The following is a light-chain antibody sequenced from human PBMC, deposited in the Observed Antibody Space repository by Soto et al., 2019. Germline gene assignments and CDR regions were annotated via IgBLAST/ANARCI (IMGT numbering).Light chain of an antibody. CDR3: QQYSVYPPT. J-gene: IGKJ1*01. CDR2: DAS. CDR1: QNVNNW. Sequence: DIQMTQSPSTLSASVGDRVTITCRASQNVNNWLAWYQQKPGKAPDLLIYDASNFETGVPSRFTGSGSGTEFPLTLSRRQPDDFATYYYQQYSVYPPTFGPGTKVEIK. V-gene: IGKV1-5*01.